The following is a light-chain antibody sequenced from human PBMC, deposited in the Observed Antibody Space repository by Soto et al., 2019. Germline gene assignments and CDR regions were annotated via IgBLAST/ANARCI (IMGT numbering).Light chain of an antibody. CDR2: EVS. J-gene: IGLJ1*01. V-gene: IGLV2-8*01. CDR1: SSDIGYYSF. CDR3: SSYTSSSPYV. Sequence: QSALTQPPSASGSLGQSVTISCTGTSSDIGYYSFVSWYQQHPGNAPRLIIYEVSQRPSGVPDRFSGSKSGSTASLTVSGLQADDEADYYCSSYTSSSPYVFGTGTKVTVL.